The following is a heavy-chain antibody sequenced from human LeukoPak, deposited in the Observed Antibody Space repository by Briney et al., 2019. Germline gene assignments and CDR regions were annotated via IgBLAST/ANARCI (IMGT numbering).Heavy chain of an antibody. Sequence: PSETLSLTCTVSGGSISSYYWSWIRQPPGKGLEWIGYIYYSGSTNYNPSLKSRVTISVDTSKNQFSLKLSSVTAADTAVYYCARGYGYSGYIDYWDQGTLVTVSS. D-gene: IGHD5-12*01. J-gene: IGHJ4*02. CDR1: GGSISSYY. CDR2: IYYSGST. CDR3: ARGYGYSGYIDY. V-gene: IGHV4-59*01.